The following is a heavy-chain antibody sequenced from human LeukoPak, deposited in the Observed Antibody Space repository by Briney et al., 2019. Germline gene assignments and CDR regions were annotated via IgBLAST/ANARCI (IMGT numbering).Heavy chain of an antibody. CDR3: ARGSGPSSWFPIFDS. J-gene: IGHJ4*02. V-gene: IGHV3-53*01. CDR2: IYSSGTT. CDR1: GFIVSTNY. Sequence: GGSLRLSCAASGFIVSTNYMSWVRQAPGRGLEWVSLIYSSGTTYYADSVKGRFTISRDISKSTLYLQMNSLSADDTAVYYCARGSGPSSWFPIFDSWGQGALVTVSS. D-gene: IGHD6-13*01.